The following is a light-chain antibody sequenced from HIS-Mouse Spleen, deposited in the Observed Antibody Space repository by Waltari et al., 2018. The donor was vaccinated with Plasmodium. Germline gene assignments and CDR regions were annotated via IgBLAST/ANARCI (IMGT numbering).Light chain of an antibody. CDR3: QQYNNWPFT. J-gene: IGKJ3*01. CDR2: GAS. V-gene: IGKV3-15*01. CDR1: QSVSSN. Sequence: EIVMKQSPATLSVSPGERAPLSCRASQSVSSNLAWYQQKPGQAPRLLIYGASTRATGIPARFSGSGSGTEFTLTISSLQSEDFAVYYCQQYNNWPFTFGPGTKVDIK.